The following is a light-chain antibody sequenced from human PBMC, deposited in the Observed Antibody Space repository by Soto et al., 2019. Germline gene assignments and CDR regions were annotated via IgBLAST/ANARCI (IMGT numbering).Light chain of an antibody. V-gene: IGKV3-15*01. CDR3: QQYNNWPHT. Sequence: ERVMTQAPATLSVSPGERATLSCRASQSVSSDLAWYQQKPGQGPRLLIYGAFNRATGVPARFSGSGSGTEFTLTISSLQSEDFAVYYCQQYNNWPHTFGPGTKVDIK. CDR1: QSVSSD. J-gene: IGKJ3*01. CDR2: GAF.